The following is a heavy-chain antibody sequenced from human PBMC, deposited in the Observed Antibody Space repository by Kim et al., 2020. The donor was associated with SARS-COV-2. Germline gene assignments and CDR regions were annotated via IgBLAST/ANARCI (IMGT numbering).Heavy chain of an antibody. CDR2: IWYDGKTD. CDR3: VKGLEVQGIVVFYY. J-gene: IGHJ4*02. Sequence: GGSLRLSCEASGFSFRTYGLHWVRQAPGKGLEWVAVIWYDGKTDFYADSVKGRFTISRDNSKNTLELQMNSLRVEDTAAYYCVKGLEVQGIVVFYYWGQG. CDR1: GFSFRTYG. D-gene: IGHD3-16*02. V-gene: IGHV3-33*06.